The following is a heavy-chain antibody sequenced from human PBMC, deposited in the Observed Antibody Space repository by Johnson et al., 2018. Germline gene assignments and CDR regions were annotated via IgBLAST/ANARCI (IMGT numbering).Heavy chain of an antibody. CDR3: ARNLPDCSGGSCYGY. CDR2: INHSGST. J-gene: IGHJ4*02. D-gene: IGHD2-15*01. Sequence: QVQLQQWGAGLLKPSETLSLTCAAYGGSFSGYYWSWIRQPPGKGLEWMGEINHSGSTNYNPSPKSRVTISVDTSKNQFTLKLGSVTAADTAVYYCARNLPDCSGGSCYGYGGQGTLVTVSS. CDR1: GGSFSGYY. V-gene: IGHV4-34*01.